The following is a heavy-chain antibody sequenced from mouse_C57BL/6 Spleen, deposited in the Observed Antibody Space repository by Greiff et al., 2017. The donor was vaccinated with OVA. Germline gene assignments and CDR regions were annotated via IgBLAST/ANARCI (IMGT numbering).Heavy chain of an antibody. CDR1: GYTFTSYW. D-gene: IGHD2-10*02. J-gene: IGHJ4*01. CDR3: AREYGNLYARDY. CDR2: IYPSDSET. Sequence: QVQLQQPGAELVRPGSSVKLSCKASGYTFTSYWMDWVKQRPGQGLEWIGNIYPSDSETHYNQKFKDKATLTVDKSSSTAYMQLSSLTSEDSAVYYCAREYGNLYARDYWGQGTSVTVSS. V-gene: IGHV1-61*01.